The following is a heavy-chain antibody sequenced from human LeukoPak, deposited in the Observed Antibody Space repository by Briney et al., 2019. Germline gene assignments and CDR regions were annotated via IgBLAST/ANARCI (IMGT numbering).Heavy chain of an antibody. Sequence: SETLSLTSIVSGGSISSGGYYWSWIRQHPGKGLEWIGYIIYSGSTYYNPSLKSRVTISVDTSKNQFSLKLSSVTAADTAVYYCARGGSYDNLLDYWGQGTLVTVSS. CDR2: IIYSGST. D-gene: IGHD5-12*01. J-gene: IGHJ4*02. V-gene: IGHV4-31*03. CDR3: ARGGSYDNLLDY. CDR1: GGSISSGGYY.